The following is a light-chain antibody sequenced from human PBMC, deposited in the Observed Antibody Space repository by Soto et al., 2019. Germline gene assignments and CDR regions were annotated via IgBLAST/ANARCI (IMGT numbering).Light chain of an antibody. CDR3: HQYNSWPPGT. J-gene: IGKJ2*01. CDR1: QSISRS. Sequence: IVLTQSPAPLSLSPGERATLSCRSSQSISRSLAWYQQKPGQAPRLLISDASTRATGIPARFSGSGSGTEFTLTISSLQSEDFALYYCHQYNSWPPGTLGQGTKVDIK. V-gene: IGKV3-15*01. CDR2: DAS.